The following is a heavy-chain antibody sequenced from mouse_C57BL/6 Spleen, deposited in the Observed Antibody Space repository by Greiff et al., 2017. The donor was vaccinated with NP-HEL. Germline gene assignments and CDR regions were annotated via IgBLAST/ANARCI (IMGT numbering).Heavy chain of an antibody. V-gene: IGHV1-59*01. CDR1: GYTFTSYW. J-gene: IGHJ2*01. CDR2: IDPSDSYT. D-gene: IGHD4-1*02. Sequence: QVQLQQPGAELVRPGTSVKLSCKASGYTFTSYWMHWVKQRPGQGLEWIGVIDPSDSYTNYNQKFKGKATLTVDTSSSTAYMQLSSLTSEDSAVYYCATPTGRNYFDYWGQGTTLTVSS. CDR3: ATPTGRNYFDY.